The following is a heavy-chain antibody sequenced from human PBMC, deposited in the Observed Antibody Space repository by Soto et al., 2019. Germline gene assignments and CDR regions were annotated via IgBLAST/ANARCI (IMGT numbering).Heavy chain of an antibody. CDR3: GVASVGATFGHYYYGMDV. J-gene: IGHJ6*02. CDR2: ITPIFGTA. Sequence: QVQLVQSGAEVKKPGSSVKVSCKASGGTFSNYAISWVRQAPGQGLEWMGGITPIFGTANSAQKFQGRVTSTADESTRSAYMELSSLRYKDTAVYYCGVASVGATFGHYYYGMDVWGPGTTGTVSS. CDR1: GGTFSNYA. D-gene: IGHD2-15*01. V-gene: IGHV1-69*12.